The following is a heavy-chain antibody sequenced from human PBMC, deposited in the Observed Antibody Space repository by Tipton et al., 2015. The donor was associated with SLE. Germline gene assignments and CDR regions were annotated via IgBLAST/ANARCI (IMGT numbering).Heavy chain of an antibody. CDR1: GFTFNDYA. D-gene: IGHD3-22*01. CDR3: ARRNLPGGYYDF. Sequence: SLRLSCTASGFTFNDYAFHWVRQPPGKGLEYVSAISSDGDYTSYGNSVRGRYTISRDNFKNTVYLQMGGLTPEDTAVFYCARRNLPGGYYDFWGQGTLVTVSS. CDR2: ISSDGDYT. J-gene: IGHJ4*02. V-gene: IGHV3-64*01.